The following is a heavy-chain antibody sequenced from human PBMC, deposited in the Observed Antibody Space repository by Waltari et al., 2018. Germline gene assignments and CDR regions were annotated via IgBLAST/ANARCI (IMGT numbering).Heavy chain of an antibody. CDR3: AKAYQSRIAALYYFDY. D-gene: IGHD6-13*01. CDR2: ISGSGDST. J-gene: IGHJ4*02. CDR1: GFTFSSYD. V-gene: IGHV3-23*01. Sequence: EVQQLEHGGGLVQPGGSLRLSCAASGFTFSSYDMSWERQAPGKGLEWVADISGSGDSTYYADSVKGRFTISRDNSKNTLYLQMNNQRPDETAVYYCAKAYQSRIAALYYFDYCGQGTLLTVSS.